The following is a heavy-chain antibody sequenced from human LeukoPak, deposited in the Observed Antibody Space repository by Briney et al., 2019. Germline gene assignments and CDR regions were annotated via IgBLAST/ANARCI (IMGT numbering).Heavy chain of an antibody. Sequence: PSETLSLTCAVSGGSISSSNWWSWVRQPPGKGLEWIGEIYHSGSTNYNPSLKSRVTISVDKSKNQFSPKLSSVTAADTAVYYCVTMVRGYYYYMDVWGKGTTVTVSS. CDR2: IYHSGST. J-gene: IGHJ6*03. CDR3: VTMVRGYYYYMDV. V-gene: IGHV4-4*02. CDR1: GGSISSSNW. D-gene: IGHD3-10*01.